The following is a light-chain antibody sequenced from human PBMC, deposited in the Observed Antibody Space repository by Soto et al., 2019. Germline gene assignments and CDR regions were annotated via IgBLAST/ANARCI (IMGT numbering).Light chain of an antibody. V-gene: IGLV2-14*03. CDR3: ISYTDRQSYL. CDR2: AVS. Sequence: QSVLTQPASVSVSPGQSITISCSGTSSDIGSYNHVAWYQQFPGKSPKLMIYAVSDRPSGVSDRFSGSKSGITASLTISGLQTEDEADYYCISYTDRQSYLFGTGTKVTVL. J-gene: IGLJ1*01. CDR1: SSDIGSYNH.